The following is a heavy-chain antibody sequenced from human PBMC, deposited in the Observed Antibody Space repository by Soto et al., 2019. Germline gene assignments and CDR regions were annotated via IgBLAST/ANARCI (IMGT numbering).Heavy chain of an antibody. Sequence: EVQLVESGGGLVKPGGSLSLSCAASGFTFSSYSMNWVRQAPGKGLEWVSSISSSSGYIYNADSVRGRFTISRDKALNSLFLHINRLRADDTAVYYCASLYYYDSSGYFGGHYYYGMDVSGQETTVTVSS. CDR2: ISSSSGYI. J-gene: IGHJ6*02. CDR1: GFTFSSYS. CDR3: ASLYYYDSSGYFGGHYYYGMDV. V-gene: IGHV3-21*01. D-gene: IGHD3-22*01.